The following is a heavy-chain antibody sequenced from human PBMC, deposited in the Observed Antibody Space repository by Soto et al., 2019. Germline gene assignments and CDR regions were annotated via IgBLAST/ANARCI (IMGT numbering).Heavy chain of an antibody. CDR1: GGSISSYY. CDR3: ARLLGGYDDYGGWFAP. Sequence: SETLSLTCTVSGGSISSYYWSWIRQSPGKGLEWIGYVSHSGRTFYTPSLKSRLTMSLDTSRSQFSLRLKSVSAADTAVYYCARLLGGYDDYGGWFAPWGQGTLVTVSS. J-gene: IGHJ5*02. CDR2: VSHSGRT. D-gene: IGHD4-17*01. V-gene: IGHV4-59*01.